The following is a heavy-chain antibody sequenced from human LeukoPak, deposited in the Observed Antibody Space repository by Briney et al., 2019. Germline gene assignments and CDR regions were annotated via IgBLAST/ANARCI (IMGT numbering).Heavy chain of an antibody. J-gene: IGHJ5*02. D-gene: IGHD5-24*01. CDR1: GYSISSGYY. CDR3: AGQHGYKFDP. Sequence: SETLSLTCAVSGYSISSGYYWGWIRQPPGKGLEWIGSIYHSGSTYYNPSLKSRVTISVDTSKNQLSLKLSSVTAADTAVYYCAGQHGYKFDPWGQGTLVTVSS. CDR2: IYHSGST. V-gene: IGHV4-38-2*01.